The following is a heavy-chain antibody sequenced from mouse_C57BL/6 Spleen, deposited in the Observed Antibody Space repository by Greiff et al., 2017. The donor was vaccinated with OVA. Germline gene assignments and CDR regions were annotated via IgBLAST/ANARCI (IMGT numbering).Heavy chain of an antibody. J-gene: IGHJ2*01. Sequence: VQLQQSGAELVKPGASVKLSCKASGYTFTEYTIHWVKQRSGQGLEWIGWFYPGSGSIKYNEKFKDKATLTADKSSSTVYMELSRLTSEDSAVYFCARHEATLFITTVVAPYFDYWGQGTTLTVSS. CDR3: ARHEATLFITTVVAPYFDY. CDR1: GYTFTEYT. V-gene: IGHV1-62-2*01. D-gene: IGHD1-1*01. CDR2: FYPGSGSI.